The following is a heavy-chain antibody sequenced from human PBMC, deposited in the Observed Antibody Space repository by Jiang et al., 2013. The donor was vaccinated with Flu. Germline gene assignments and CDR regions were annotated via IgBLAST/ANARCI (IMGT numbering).Heavy chain of an antibody. D-gene: IGHD4-17*01. CDR2: SILVTLIP. V-gene: IGHV5-51*01. CDR1: YW. CDR3: ARRGGSTVTHFDY. Sequence: YWIGWVRQMPEKAWSGWGSSILVTLIPDTARPSQGQVTISADKSVSTAHLQWTSLKASDTAIYYCARRGGSTVTHFDYWGQGTLVTVSS. J-gene: IGHJ4*02.